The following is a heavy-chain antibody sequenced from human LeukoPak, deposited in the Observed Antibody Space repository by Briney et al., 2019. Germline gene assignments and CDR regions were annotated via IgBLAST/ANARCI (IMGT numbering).Heavy chain of an antibody. D-gene: IGHD3-9*01. Sequence: SETLSLTGTGSTVSDSGYYWIWIGHPPGNELRWIGYIYYSGSTNYNPSLKSRVTISVNTSKNQFSLKLSSVTAADTAVYYCAALYDILTGADYWGQGTMVTVSS. J-gene: IGHJ4*02. CDR3: AALYDILTGADY. V-gene: IGHV4-59*02. CDR1: TVSDSGYY. CDR2: IYYSGST.